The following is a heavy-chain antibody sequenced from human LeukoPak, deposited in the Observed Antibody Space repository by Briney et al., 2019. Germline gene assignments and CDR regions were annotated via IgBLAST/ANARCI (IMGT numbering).Heavy chain of an antibody. V-gene: IGHV4-38-2*02. Sequence: PSETLSLTCTVSGYSISSGYYWGWIRQPPGKGLEWIGRIYHSGSTYYNPSLKSRVTISVDTSKNQFSLKLSSVTAADTAVYYCARVLYNWKYGLSYYYYYMDVWGKGTTVTVSS. D-gene: IGHD1-7*01. CDR1: GYSISSGYY. CDR3: ARVLYNWKYGLSYYYYYMDV. CDR2: IYHSGST. J-gene: IGHJ6*03.